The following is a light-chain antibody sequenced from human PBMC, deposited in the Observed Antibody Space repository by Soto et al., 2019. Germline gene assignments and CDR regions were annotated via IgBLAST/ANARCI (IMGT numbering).Light chain of an antibody. CDR2: DNN. Sequence: QSVLTQPPSVSAAPGQEVTISCSGSSSNVGYNSVSWYQQLPGTAPKLLIYDNNKRPSGIPARFSGSKSGTSATLGITGLQTGDEADYYCGARDNSLSVYVFGSGTKLTVL. CDR3: GARDNSLSVYV. V-gene: IGLV1-51*01. J-gene: IGLJ1*01. CDR1: SSNVGYNS.